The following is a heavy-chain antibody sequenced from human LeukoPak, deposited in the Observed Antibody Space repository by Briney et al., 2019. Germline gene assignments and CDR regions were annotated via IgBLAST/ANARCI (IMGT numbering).Heavy chain of an antibody. V-gene: IGHV1-18*01. CDR2: ISAYNGNT. Sequence: ASVKVSCKASGYTFTSYGISWVRQPPGQGLDWMGWISAYNGNTNYAQKLQGRVTLTTDTSTSTAYMELRSLRSDDTAVYYCARDGDYTDYYYGMDVWGQGTTVTVSS. D-gene: IGHD4-17*01. CDR3: ARDGDYTDYYYGMDV. CDR1: GYTFTSYG. J-gene: IGHJ6*02.